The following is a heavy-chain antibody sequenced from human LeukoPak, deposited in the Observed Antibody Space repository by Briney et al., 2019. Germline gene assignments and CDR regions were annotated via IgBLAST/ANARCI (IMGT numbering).Heavy chain of an antibody. V-gene: IGHV4-61*01. CDR3: AREAVAGTDYFDY. D-gene: IGHD6-19*01. J-gene: IGHJ4*02. CDR1: GGSISSSSYY. Sequence: SETLSLTCTVSGGSISSSSYYWSWIRQPPGKGLEWIGYIYYSGSTNYNPSLKSRVTISVDTSKNQFSLKLSSVTAADTAVYYCAREAVAGTDYFDYWGQGTLVTVSS. CDR2: IYYSGST.